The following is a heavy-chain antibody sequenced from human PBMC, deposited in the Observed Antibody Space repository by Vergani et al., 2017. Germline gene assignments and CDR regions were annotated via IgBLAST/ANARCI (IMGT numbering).Heavy chain of an antibody. D-gene: IGHD3-3*01. Sequence: QVQLQESGPGLVKPSETLSLTCTVSGGSVSSGSYYWSWIRQPPGKGLEWIGCIYYSGSTNYNPSLKSRVTISVDTSKNQFSLKLSSVTAAYTAVYYCARSWRAVDIWGQGTMVTVSS. V-gene: IGHV4-61*01. CDR2: IYYSGST. CDR1: GGSVSSGSYY. CDR3: ARSWRAVDI. J-gene: IGHJ3*02.